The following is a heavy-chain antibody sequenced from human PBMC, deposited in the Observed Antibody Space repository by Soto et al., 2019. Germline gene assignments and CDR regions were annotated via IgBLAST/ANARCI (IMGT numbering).Heavy chain of an antibody. V-gene: IGHV3-23*01. CDR2: TSGSGRHT. CDR1: GFTFSSYG. CDR3: AKDRGVLGGVAGMMDF. Sequence: GGSLRLSCAASGFTFSSYGMSWVRQVSGKGLEWVAATSGSGRHTYYADSVKGRFTVSRDNSKNTLYLQIDSLRADDTAVYYCAKDRGVLGGVAGMMDFWGQGTLVTVSS. D-gene: IGHD6-19*01. J-gene: IGHJ4*02.